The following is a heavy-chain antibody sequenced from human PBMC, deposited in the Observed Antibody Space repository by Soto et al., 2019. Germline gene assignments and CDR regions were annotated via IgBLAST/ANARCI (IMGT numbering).Heavy chain of an antibody. Sequence: QVQLVQSGAEVKKPGASVKISCKASGYTFTTYYLHWVRQAPGQGLEWMGIINPDTGSTSSAQNFRGRVSVTRDTSTSTVYMELYSLSSEDTAVYYCARDPTFSLTFHYYGMDVWGQGTTVTVSS. CDR1: GYTFTTYY. V-gene: IGHV1-46*01. CDR3: ARDPTFSLTFHYYGMDV. CDR2: INPDTGST. J-gene: IGHJ6*02.